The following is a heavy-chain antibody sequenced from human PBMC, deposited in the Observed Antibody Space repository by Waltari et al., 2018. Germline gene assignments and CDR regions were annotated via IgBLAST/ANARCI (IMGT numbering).Heavy chain of an antibody. CDR2: IYPYSGNT. CDR3: ARDDADSSNFGGF. Sequence: QLVQSGAALKKPGASVNVSCKASGYIFSHYGITWVRKAPGQGLEWMGWIYPYSGNTKYEQSLQGRVTVTTDTSTTTAYMEIRSLRSDDTAIYYCARDDADSSNFGGFWGQGTLVTVSS. D-gene: IGHD6-13*01. V-gene: IGHV1-18*01. CDR1: GYIFSHYG. J-gene: IGHJ4*02.